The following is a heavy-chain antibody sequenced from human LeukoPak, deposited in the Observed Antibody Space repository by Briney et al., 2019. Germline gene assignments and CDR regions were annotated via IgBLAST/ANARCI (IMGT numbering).Heavy chain of an antibody. D-gene: IGHD5-12*01. Sequence: AGGSLRLSCAASGFTVSSNYMSWVRQAPGKGLEWVSVIYSGGSTYYADSVKGRFTISRDNSKNTLYLQMNSLRAEDTAVYYRARSVATRRVYYYYYYMDVWGKGTTVTVSS. J-gene: IGHJ6*03. CDR2: IYSGGST. CDR3: ARSVATRRVYYYYYYMDV. CDR1: GFTVSSNY. V-gene: IGHV3-53*01.